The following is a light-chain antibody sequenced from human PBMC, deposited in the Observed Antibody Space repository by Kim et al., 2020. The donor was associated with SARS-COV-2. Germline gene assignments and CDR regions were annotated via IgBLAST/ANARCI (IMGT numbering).Light chain of an antibody. Sequence: DIQMTQSPSTLSASVGDRVTITCRASQSIRSWLAWYQQKPGKAPKVLIYDASSLESGVPSRFSGSGSGTEFTLTISSLQPDDFPTYYCQQYNSHSPSWTFGQGTKVDIK. CDR1: QSIRSW. CDR2: DAS. CDR3: QQYNSHSPSWT. J-gene: IGKJ1*01. V-gene: IGKV1-5*01.